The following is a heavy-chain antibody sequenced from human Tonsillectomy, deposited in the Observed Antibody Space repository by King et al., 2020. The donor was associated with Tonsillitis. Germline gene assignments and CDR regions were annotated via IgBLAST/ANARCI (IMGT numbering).Heavy chain of an antibody. Sequence: VQLQQWGAGLLKPSETLSLTCAVYGGSFSGYYWSWIRQPPGKGLEWIGEINHSGSTNYNPSLKSRVTISVDTSKNQLSLKLSSVTAADTAVYYCARGPIAARRLGGFYYGMDVWGQGTTVTVSS. J-gene: IGHJ6*02. D-gene: IGHD6-6*01. V-gene: IGHV4-34*01. CDR1: GGSFSGYY. CDR3: ARGPIAARRLGGFYYGMDV. CDR2: INHSGST.